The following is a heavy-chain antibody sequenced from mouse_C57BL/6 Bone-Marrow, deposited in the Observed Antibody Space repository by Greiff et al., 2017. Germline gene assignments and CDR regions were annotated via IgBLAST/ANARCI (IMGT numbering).Heavy chain of an antibody. Sequence: VRLKQSGAELVRPGASVKLSCTASGFNIKDDYMHWVKQRPEQGLEWIGWIDPENGDTEYASKFQGKATITADTSSNTAYLQLSSLTSEDTAVYYCGYGNAMDYWGQGTSVTVSS. CDR1: GFNIKDDY. J-gene: IGHJ4*01. CDR2: IDPENGDT. D-gene: IGHD1-1*01. CDR3: GYGNAMDY. V-gene: IGHV14-4*01.